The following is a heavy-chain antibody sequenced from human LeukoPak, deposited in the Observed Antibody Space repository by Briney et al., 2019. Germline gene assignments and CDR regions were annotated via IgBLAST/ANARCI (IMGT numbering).Heavy chain of an antibody. CDR3: ARVSARGYSYGYPDY. V-gene: IGHV4-31*03. CDR1: GGSISSGGYY. J-gene: IGHJ4*02. D-gene: IGHD5-18*01. Sequence: SETLCLTCTVSGGSISSGGYYWSWIRQHPGKGLEWIGYIYYGGSTYYNPSLKSRVTISVDTSKNQFSLKLSSVTAADTAVYYCARVSARGYSYGYPDYWGQGTLVTVSS. CDR2: IYYGGST.